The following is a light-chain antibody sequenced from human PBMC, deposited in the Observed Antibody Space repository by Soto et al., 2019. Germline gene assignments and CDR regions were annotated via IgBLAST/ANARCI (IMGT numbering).Light chain of an antibody. J-gene: IGKJ4*01. CDR3: QQSYSTSALT. Sequence: DIQMTQSPATLSASVGDRVTITCRASQSVRSWLAWYQQKPGKAPKLLIYAASSLQSGVPSRFSGSGSGTDFTLTISSLQPEDFATYYCQQSYSTSALTFGGGTKVDIK. V-gene: IGKV1-39*01. CDR1: QSVRSW. CDR2: AAS.